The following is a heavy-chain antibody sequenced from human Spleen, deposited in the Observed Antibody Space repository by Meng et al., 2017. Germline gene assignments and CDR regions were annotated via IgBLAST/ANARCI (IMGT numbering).Heavy chain of an antibody. J-gene: IGHJ4*02. CDR1: GFTFSSYA. CDR2: IWWNGSNK. Sequence: GESLKISCTASGFTFSSYAMHWVRQAPGKGLEWVAVIWWNGSNKYYADSVKARFTVSRDNSKDTLFLHMNSLRAEDTAVYYCARDREPSNMHSLDHWGQGTRVTGYS. V-gene: IGHV3-33*01. CDR3: ARDREPSNMHSLDH. D-gene: IGHD1-14*01.